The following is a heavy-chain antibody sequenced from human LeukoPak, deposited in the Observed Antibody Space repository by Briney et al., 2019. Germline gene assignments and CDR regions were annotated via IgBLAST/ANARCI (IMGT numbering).Heavy chain of an antibody. D-gene: IGHD3-10*01. J-gene: IGHJ6*03. CDR2: INYSGST. CDR3: AREESFSGYMDV. CDR1: GGSISSHY. Sequence: SETLSLTCTVSGGSISSHYWSWIRQPPGKGLEWIGYINYSGSTNYNPSLKSRVTISVDTSKNQFSLKLSSVTAADTAVYYCAREESFSGYMDVWGKGTTVTVSS. V-gene: IGHV4-59*11.